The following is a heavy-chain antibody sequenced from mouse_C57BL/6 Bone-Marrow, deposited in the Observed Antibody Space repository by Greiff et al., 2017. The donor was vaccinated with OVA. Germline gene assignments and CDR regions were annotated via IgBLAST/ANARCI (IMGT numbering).Heavy chain of an antibody. V-gene: IGHV1-64*01. D-gene: IGHD2-4*01. J-gene: IGHJ3*01. CDR1: GYTFTSYW. CDR2: IHPNSGSP. Sequence: QVQLQQPGAELVKPGASVKLSCKASGYTFTSYWMHWVKQRPGQGLEWIGMIHPNSGSPNYNEKFKSKATLTVDKSSSTAYMQLSSLTSEDSAVYYRARWGYYDYDGAWFAYWGQGTLVTVSA. CDR3: ARWGYYDYDGAWFAY.